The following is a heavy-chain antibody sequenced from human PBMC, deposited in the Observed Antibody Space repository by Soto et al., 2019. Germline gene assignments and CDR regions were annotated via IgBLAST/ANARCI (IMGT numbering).Heavy chain of an antibody. J-gene: IGHJ4*02. CDR3: AHSFAPDSSSWPRPFDY. CDR1: GFSLSTSGVG. Sequence: ASGPTLVNPTQTLTLTCTFSGFSLSTSGVGVGWIRQPPGKALEWLALIYWDDDKRYSPSLKSRLTITKDTSKNQVVLTMTNMDPVDTATYYCAHSFAPDSSSWPRPFDYWGQGTLVTVSS. V-gene: IGHV2-5*02. CDR2: IYWDDDK. D-gene: IGHD6-13*01.